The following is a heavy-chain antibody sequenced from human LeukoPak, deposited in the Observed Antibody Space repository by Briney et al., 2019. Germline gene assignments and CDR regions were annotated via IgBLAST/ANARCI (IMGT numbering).Heavy chain of an antibody. Sequence: GGSLRLSCAASGFTFSSYSMNWVPQAPGKGLEWVSSISSSSSYIYYADSVKGRFTISRDNAKNSLYLQMNSLRAEDTAVYYCARDPLRWLSGVDYWGQGTLVTVSS. D-gene: IGHD5-24*01. CDR2: ISSSSSYI. CDR3: ARDPLRWLSGVDY. J-gene: IGHJ4*02. V-gene: IGHV3-21*01. CDR1: GFTFSSYS.